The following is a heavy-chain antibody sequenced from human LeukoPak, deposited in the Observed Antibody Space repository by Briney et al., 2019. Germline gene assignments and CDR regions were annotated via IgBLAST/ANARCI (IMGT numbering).Heavy chain of an antibody. J-gene: IGHJ6*02. V-gene: IGHV1-2*02. CDR1: GYTFTVYY. CDR3: ARVYDFDDYYYGMDV. D-gene: IGHD3-3*01. CDR2: INTNSGGT. Sequence: ASVKVSCKSSGYTFTVYYMHWVRQAPGQGLEWMGWINTNSGGTNYEQKFQGRVTMTRDTSISTAYMELSRLRSDDTAVYYCARVYDFDDYYYGMDVWGQGTTVTVSS.